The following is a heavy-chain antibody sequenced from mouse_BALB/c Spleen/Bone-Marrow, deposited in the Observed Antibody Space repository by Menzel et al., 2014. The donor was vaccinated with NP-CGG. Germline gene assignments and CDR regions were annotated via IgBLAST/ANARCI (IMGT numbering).Heavy chain of an antibody. CDR1: GYTFTDHA. CDR2: ISPGDGVI. Sequence: QVQLQQSDAELVKPGASVKISCKASGYTFTDHAIHWVKQKPEQGLEWIGYISPGDGVIKYNEKFKGKAILAADKSSSTAYMQLNSLASEDSAVYFCKGSLGRFAYWGQGTLVTVSA. D-gene: IGHD4-1*01. V-gene: IGHV1S53*02. J-gene: IGHJ3*01. CDR3: KGSLGRFAY.